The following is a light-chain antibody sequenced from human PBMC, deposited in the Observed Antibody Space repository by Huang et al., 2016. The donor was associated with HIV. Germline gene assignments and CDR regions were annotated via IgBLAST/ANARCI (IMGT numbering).Light chain of an antibody. Sequence: EVVLTQSPPTLSLFPGETATLSCRASQTIGTYVAWYQQGPGQGPRLLIYDGSNRDAGVPARISGAGSGTTFTLSISGLESEDFGVYYCQQRRSWPLTFGGGTKVEV. CDR2: DGS. V-gene: IGKV3-11*01. CDR1: QTIGTY. J-gene: IGKJ4*01. CDR3: QQRRSWPLT.